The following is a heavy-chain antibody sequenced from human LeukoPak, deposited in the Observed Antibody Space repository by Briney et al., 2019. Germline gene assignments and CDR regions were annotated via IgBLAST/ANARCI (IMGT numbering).Heavy chain of an antibody. Sequence: GGSLRLSCAGSGFTFSSYWMSWVRQAPGKGLEWVANIKQDGSEKYYVDSVKGRFTISRDNAKNTLYLQVNSLRAEDTAVYYCAREVGVTTYPFDYWGQGTLVTVSS. CDR2: IKQDGSEK. D-gene: IGHD4-17*01. CDR3: AREVGVTTYPFDY. J-gene: IGHJ4*02. V-gene: IGHV3-7*01. CDR1: GFTFSSYW.